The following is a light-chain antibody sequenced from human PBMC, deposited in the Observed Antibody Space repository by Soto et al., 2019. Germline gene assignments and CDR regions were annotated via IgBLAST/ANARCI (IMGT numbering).Light chain of an antibody. V-gene: IGLV1-40*01. Sequence: QSVLTQPPPVSGAPGQRVTISCTGSSSNIGAGYDVHWYQQLPGTAPKLLIYGNSNRPSGVPDRFSGSKSGTSASLAITGLQAEDEADYYCQSYDSSLSVLYVFGTGTRSPA. CDR3: QSYDSSLSVLYV. CDR2: GNS. J-gene: IGLJ1*01. CDR1: SSNIGAGYD.